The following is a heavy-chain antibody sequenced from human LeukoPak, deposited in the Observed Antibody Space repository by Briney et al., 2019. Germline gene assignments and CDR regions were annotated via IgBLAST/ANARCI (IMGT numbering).Heavy chain of an antibody. D-gene: IGHD2-15*01. CDR2: IYTSGST. Sequence: SETLSLTCTVSGGSISSYYWSWIRQPAGKGLEWIGRIYTSGSTNYNPSLKSRVTMSVDTSKNQFSLKLSSVTAADTAVYYCARDLEFMRFIVVPPGGFDPWGQGTLVTVSP. CDR1: GGSISSYY. V-gene: IGHV4-4*07. J-gene: IGHJ5*02. CDR3: ARDLEFMRFIVVPPGGFDP.